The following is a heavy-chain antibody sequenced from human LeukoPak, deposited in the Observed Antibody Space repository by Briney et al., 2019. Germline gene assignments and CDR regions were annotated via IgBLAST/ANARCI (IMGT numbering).Heavy chain of an antibody. CDR2: IRSKIYGGTT. CDR1: GFTFSSYA. V-gene: IGHV3-49*03. Sequence: GGSLRLSCAASGFTFSSYAMSWFRQAPGKGLEWVGFIRSKIYGGTTEYAASVKGRFTISRDDSKSIAYLQMNSLKTEDTAIYYCTRGSVPGYWGQGTLVTVSS. D-gene: IGHD2-15*01. CDR3: TRGSVPGY. J-gene: IGHJ4*02.